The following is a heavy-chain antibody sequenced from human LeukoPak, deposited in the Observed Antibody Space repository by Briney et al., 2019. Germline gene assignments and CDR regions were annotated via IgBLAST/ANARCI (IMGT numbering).Heavy chain of an antibody. D-gene: IGHD1-26*01. J-gene: IGHJ3*02. CDR3: ARDREPDAFDI. CDR1: EFSVGSNY. CDR2: ITSGGTI. Sequence: PGGSLRLSCAASEFSVGSNYMTWVRQAPGKGLEWVSYITSGGTIYYADSVKGRFTISRDNAKNSLFLQMNSLRAEDTAVYYCARDREPDAFDIWGQGTMVTVSS. V-gene: IGHV3-69-1*02.